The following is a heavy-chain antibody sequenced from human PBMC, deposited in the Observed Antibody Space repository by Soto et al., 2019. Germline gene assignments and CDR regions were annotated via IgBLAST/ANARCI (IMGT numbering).Heavy chain of an antibody. CDR3: SKASCHDASGYIRFDD. CDR2: ISGSGYST. V-gene: IGHV3-23*01. D-gene: IGHD3-22*01. J-gene: IGHJ4*02. Sequence: GGSLRLSCAASGFPFSSYAVNWVRLPPGKGLEWVSTISGSGYSTYYVDSVKGRFTISRDNSKNTVYLQMNSLRAEDTAIYYWSKASCHDASGYIRFDDWGQGALVTVSS. CDR1: GFPFSSYA.